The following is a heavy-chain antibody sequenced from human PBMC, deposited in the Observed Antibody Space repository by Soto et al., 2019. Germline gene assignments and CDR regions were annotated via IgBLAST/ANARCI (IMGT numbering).Heavy chain of an antibody. J-gene: IGHJ4*02. CDR2: FSFRGRT. V-gene: IGHV4-39*01. Sequence: QLQLRESGPGLLKASETLSLTCSVSGDSISSGTYYWGWIRQPPGKGPEWIGSFSFRGRTYYNPSLNRRVTISEAMSKDQFSMKLTSVTAADTAVYYCARPFYGANSWFFDYWGQVTLVIVSS. D-gene: IGHD4-17*01. CDR1: GDSISSGTYY. CDR3: ARPFYGANSWFFDY.